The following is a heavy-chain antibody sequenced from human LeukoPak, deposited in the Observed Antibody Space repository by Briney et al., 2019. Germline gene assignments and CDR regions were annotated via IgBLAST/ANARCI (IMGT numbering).Heavy chain of an antibody. CDR3: ATQTTGSNWFDP. CDR2: IFYTGDS. Sequence: PSETLSLTCTVSGVSSSSSYWSWIRQPPGKGLEWIGYIFYTGDSNHNPSLKSRVTISVDTSKNQFSLKLSSVTAADTAVYYCATQTTGSNWFDPWGQGTLVTVSS. CDR1: GVSSSSSY. J-gene: IGHJ5*02. D-gene: IGHD4-11*01. V-gene: IGHV4-59*08.